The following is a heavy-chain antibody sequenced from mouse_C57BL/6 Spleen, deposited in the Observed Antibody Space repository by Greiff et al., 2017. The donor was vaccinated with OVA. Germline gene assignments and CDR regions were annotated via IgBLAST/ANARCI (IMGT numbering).Heavy chain of an antibody. CDR3: ARHRTGFDY. CDR1: GFTFSDYY. D-gene: IGHD4-1*01. Sequence: EVKLVESGGGLVQPGGSLKLSCAASGFTFSDYYMYWVRQTPEKKLEWVAYISNGGGSTYYPNTVKGRFTITRENDKYTLYLQMSRLKSENTDMYCCARHRTGFDYWGQGTTLTVSS. J-gene: IGHJ2*01. V-gene: IGHV5-12*01. CDR2: ISNGGGST.